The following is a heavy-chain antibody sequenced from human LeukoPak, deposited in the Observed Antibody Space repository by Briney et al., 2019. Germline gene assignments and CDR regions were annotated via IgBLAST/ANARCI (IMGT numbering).Heavy chain of an antibody. V-gene: IGHV4-34*01. J-gene: IGHJ6*03. D-gene: IGHD6-13*01. CDR1: GGSFRGYY. Sequence: SETLSLTCAVYGGSFRGYYWSWIRQPPGKGLEWIGEINHSGSTNYNPSLKSRVTISVDTSKNQFSLKLSSVTAADTAVYYCARVGAAAGPRNYYYYYYMDVWGRGTTVTVSS. CDR3: ARVGAAAGPRNYYYYYYMDV. CDR2: INHSGST.